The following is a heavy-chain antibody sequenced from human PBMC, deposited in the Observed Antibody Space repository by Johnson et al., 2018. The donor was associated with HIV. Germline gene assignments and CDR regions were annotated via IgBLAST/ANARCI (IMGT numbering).Heavy chain of an antibody. D-gene: IGHD3-16*01. CDR1: GFTFSSYW. V-gene: IGHV3-74*02. CDR2: INGDGSRT. CDR3: VRTPCTGARCLCYDPCDV. Sequence: EQLVESGGGLVQPGGSLRLSCAASGFTFSSYWMSWVRQAPGKGLVWVSRINGDGSRTSYADSVKGRFTIARDNAKNTLFLEMKSLRAEDTAVYSWVRTPCTGARCLCYDPCDVWGQGTMVTVSS. J-gene: IGHJ3*01.